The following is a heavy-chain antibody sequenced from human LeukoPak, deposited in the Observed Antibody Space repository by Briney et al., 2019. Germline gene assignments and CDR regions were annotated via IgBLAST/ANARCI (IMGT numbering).Heavy chain of an antibody. D-gene: IGHD2-15*01. Sequence: GRSLRLSCAASGFTFSSYAMHWVRQAPGKGLEWVAVISYDGSNKYYADSVKGRFTNSRDNSMNTLYLQMNSLRAEDTAVYYCARGAVAEYYFDYWGQGTLVTVSS. CDR3: ARGAVAEYYFDY. CDR1: GFTFSSYA. CDR2: ISYDGSNK. V-gene: IGHV3-30*01. J-gene: IGHJ4*02.